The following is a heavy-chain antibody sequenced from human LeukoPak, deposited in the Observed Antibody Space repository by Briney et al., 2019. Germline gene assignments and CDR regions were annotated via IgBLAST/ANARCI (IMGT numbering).Heavy chain of an antibody. Sequence: SETLSLTCTVSGVSISSSSYYWDWIRQPPGKGLEWIGSIYYSGNTYYNPSLKSRVTISVDTSKNQFSLKLSPVTAADTAVYYCARHSYYDSVFDPWGQGTLVTVSS. V-gene: IGHV4-39*01. CDR2: IYYSGNT. J-gene: IGHJ5*02. D-gene: IGHD3-3*01. CDR3: ARHSYYDSVFDP. CDR1: GVSISSSSYY.